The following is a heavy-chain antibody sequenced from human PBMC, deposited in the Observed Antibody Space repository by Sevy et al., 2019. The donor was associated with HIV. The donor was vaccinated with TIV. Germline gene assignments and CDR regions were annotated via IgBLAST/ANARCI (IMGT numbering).Heavy chain of an antibody. CDR2: INPKSGGT. J-gene: IGHJ4*02. V-gene: IGHV1-2*06. Sequence: ASVKVSCKASGYTFTDYYMHWVRQALGQGLEWMGRINPKSGGTNYAQTFQDRVTMTRDTSISTAYMELSRLRSDDTAVYYCARYCSSTSCYAPPFDYWGQGTLVTVSS. D-gene: IGHD2-2*01. CDR3: ARYCSSTSCYAPPFDY. CDR1: GYTFTDYY.